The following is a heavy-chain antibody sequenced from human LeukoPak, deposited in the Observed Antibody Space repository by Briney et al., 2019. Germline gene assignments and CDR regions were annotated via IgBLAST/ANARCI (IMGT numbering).Heavy chain of an antibody. J-gene: IGHJ1*01. CDR3: AGDRRYDSSGYFQH. CDR2: ISGSGGNT. Sequence: GGSLRLSCAASGFTFNNYAMHWVRQAPGKGLEWVSAISGSGGNTYYADSVKGRFTISRDNSKTMLYLQMNSLRVEDTAVYYCAGDRRYDSSGYFQHWGQGTLVTVSS. CDR1: GFTFNNYA. V-gene: IGHV3-23*01. D-gene: IGHD3-22*01.